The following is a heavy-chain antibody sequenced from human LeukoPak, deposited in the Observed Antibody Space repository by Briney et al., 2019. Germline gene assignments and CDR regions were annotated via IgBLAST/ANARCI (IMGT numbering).Heavy chain of an antibody. CDR2: SGGST. CDR3: AREPGQWLVRGGYFDY. V-gene: IGHV3-53*01. D-gene: IGHD6-19*01. Sequence: SGGSTYYADSVKGRFTISRDNSKNTLYLQMNSLRAEGTAVYYCAREPGQWLVRGGYFDYWGQGTLVTVSS. J-gene: IGHJ4*02.